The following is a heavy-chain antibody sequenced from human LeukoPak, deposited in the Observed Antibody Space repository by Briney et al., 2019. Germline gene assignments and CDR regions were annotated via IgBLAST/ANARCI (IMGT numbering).Heavy chain of an antibody. V-gene: IGHV5-51*01. CDR3: ARPHAPYCSGGSCSFDY. J-gene: IGHJ4*02. D-gene: IGHD2-15*01. CDR1: GYSITNYW. Sequence: GESLKISCKGSGYSITNYWIAWVRQMPGKGLEWMGIIYPADSDIRYSPSFQGQVTISADKSISTAYLQWSSLKASDTAMYYCARPHAPYCSGGSCSFDYWGQGTLVTVSS. CDR2: IYPADSDI.